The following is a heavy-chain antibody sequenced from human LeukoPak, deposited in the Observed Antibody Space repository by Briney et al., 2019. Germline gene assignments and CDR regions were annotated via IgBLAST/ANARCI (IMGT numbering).Heavy chain of an antibody. J-gene: IGHJ6*03. CDR1: GYTFTSYG. V-gene: IGHV1-18*01. Sequence: GASVKVSCKASGYTFTSYGISWVRQAPGQGLEWMGWISAYNGNTNYAQKLQGRVTMTTDTSTSTAYMELRSLRSDDTAVYYCAREGTSSGWYGNYYYYMDVWGKGTTVTVSS. D-gene: IGHD6-19*01. CDR2: ISAYNGNT. CDR3: AREGTSSGWYGNYYYYMDV.